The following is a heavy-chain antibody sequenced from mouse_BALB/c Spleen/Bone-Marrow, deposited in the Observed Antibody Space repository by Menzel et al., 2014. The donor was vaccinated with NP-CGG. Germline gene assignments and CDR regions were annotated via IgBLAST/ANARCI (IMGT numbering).Heavy chain of an antibody. V-gene: IGHV1-87*01. CDR1: GYTFTSYW. Sequence: VQLRESGAELARPGASVKLSCKASGYTFTSYWMQWVKQRPGQGLEWIGAIYPGDGDTRYTQKFKGKATLTADKSSSTAYMQLSSLASEDSAVYYCARYYYAMDYWGQGTSVTVSS. CDR2: IYPGDGDT. CDR3: ARYYYAMDY. J-gene: IGHJ4*01.